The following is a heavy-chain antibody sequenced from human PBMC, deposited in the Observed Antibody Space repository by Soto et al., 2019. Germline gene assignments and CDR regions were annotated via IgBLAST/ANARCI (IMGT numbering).Heavy chain of an antibody. CDR3: ASGRGTGTTNYYYYYGMDV. V-gene: IGHV4-39*01. D-gene: IGHD1-1*01. CDR2: IYYSGST. Sequence: SETLSVTCIFSGGSISISSYDWGWIRQPPGKGLEWIGSIYYSGSTYYNPSLKSRVTISVDTSKNQFSLKLSSVTAADTAVYYCASGRGTGTTNYYYYYGMDVWGQGTTVTVSS. J-gene: IGHJ6*01. CDR1: GGSISISSYD.